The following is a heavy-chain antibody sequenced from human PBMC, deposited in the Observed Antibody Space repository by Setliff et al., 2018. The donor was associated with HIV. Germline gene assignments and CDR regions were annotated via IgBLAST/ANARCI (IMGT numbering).Heavy chain of an antibody. Sequence: ASVKVSCKASGYTFTSYGISWVRQAPGQGLEWMGWINPNTGVSGYALKFQARVTMTRDTSISTAYMELSSLTSEDTAVYYCARGKGVGGVVITGGLDVWGKGTTVTVSS. V-gene: IGHV1-8*02. J-gene: IGHJ6*04. CDR1: GYTFTSYG. CDR3: ARGKGVGGVVITGGLDV. CDR2: INPNTGVS. D-gene: IGHD3-10*01.